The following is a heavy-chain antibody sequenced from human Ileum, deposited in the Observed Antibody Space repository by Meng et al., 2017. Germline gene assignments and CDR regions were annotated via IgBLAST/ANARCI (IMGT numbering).Heavy chain of an antibody. J-gene: IGHJ4*02. D-gene: IGHD1-1*01. V-gene: IGHV1-3*04. CDR2: INTGNGNI. Sequence: QFQLGQSGAGGRKLGASVRVSCTASGYTFRNYPLHWVRQAPGQRPGWMGWINTGNGNIKISQKFQGRITITSDTSATAYMELSSLRSEDTAVYFCARENDNWNYFDYWGQGSLVTVSS. CDR3: ARENDNWNYFDY. CDR1: GYTFRNYP.